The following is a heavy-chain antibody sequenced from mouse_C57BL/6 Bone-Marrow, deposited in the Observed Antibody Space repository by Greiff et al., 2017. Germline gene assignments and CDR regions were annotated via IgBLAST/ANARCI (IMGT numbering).Heavy chain of an antibody. D-gene: IGHD2-1*01. Sequence: VHLVESGPELVKPGASVKISCKASGYAFSSSWMNWVKQRPGKGLEWIGRIYPGDGDTNYNGKFKGKATLTADKSSSTAYMQLSSLTSEDSAVYFCARSYYAFSNGYFDYWGQGTTLTVSS. CDR3: ARSYYAFSNGYFDY. CDR2: IYPGDGDT. CDR1: GYAFSSSW. J-gene: IGHJ2*01. V-gene: IGHV1-82*01.